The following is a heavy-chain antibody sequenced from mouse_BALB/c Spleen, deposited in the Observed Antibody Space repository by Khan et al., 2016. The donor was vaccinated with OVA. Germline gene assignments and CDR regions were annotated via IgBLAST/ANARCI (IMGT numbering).Heavy chain of an antibody. CDR3: ARGGYGSLAY. Sequence: QVQLQQPGAELVKPGDSVKLSCKASGYTFTSYWMHWVKQRPGQGLDWIGYINPSDGRTHYNDQFKNKATLTVDKPSSTASMQLSSLTSEDSAVYYCARGGYGSLAYWGQGTLVTVSA. CDR1: GYTFTSYW. J-gene: IGHJ3*01. CDR2: INPSDGRT. D-gene: IGHD2-10*02. V-gene: IGHV1S81*02.